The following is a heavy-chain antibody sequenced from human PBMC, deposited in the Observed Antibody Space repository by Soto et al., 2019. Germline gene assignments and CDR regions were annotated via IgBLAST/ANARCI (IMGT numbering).Heavy chain of an antibody. CDR3: AKERGRNRNFAMDV. J-gene: IGHJ6*02. D-gene: IGHD1-1*01. Sequence: GGSLRLSCVVSGLTFSDYGFHWARQAPGKGLDWVAAISYDGSFVYYADSVRGRFTISRDNSRNTLDLQMNTLRHEDTAVYYCAKERGRNRNFAMDVWGQGTSVTVSS. V-gene: IGHV3-30*18. CDR2: ISYDGSFV. CDR1: GLTFSDYG.